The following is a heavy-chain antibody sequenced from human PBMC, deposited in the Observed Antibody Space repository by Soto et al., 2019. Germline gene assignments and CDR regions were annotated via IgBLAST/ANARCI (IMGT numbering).Heavy chain of an antibody. V-gene: IGHV3-23*01. D-gene: IGHD2-15*01. CDR2: ISGSGGST. Sequence: PGGSLRLSCAASGFTFSSYAMSWVRQAPGKGLEWVSAISGSGGSTYYADSVKGRFTISRDNSKNTLYLQMNSLRAEDTAVYYCANANPVAPNYYGMDVWGQGTTVTVSS. CDR1: GFTFSSYA. J-gene: IGHJ6*02. CDR3: ANANPVAPNYYGMDV.